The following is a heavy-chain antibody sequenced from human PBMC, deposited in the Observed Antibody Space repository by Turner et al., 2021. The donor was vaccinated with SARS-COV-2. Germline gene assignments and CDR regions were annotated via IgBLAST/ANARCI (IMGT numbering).Heavy chain of an antibody. D-gene: IGHD3-10*01. CDR3: ANLWFGELFDY. V-gene: IGHV3-30*18. CDR1: GFTFGRYG. J-gene: IGHJ4*02. CDR2: ISFDGSNK. Sequence: QVQLVESGGGVVQPGRSLRLSCAASGFTFGRYGMHWVRQAPGKGLEWVAVISFDGSNKYYADSAKGRFTISRDNSKNTLYLQMNSLRAEDTAVYYCANLWFGELFDYWGQGTLVTVSS.